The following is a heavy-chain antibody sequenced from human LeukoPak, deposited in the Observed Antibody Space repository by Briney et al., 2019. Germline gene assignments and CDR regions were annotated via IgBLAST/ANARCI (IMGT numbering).Heavy chain of an antibody. CDR1: GGSISSYY. Sequence: SETLSLTCIVSGGSISSYYWSWIRQPPGKGLEWIGYIYYSGSTNYNPSLKSRVTISVDTSKNQFSLKLSSVTAADTAVYYCARGGRWLQLSRAFDIWGQGTMVTVSS. V-gene: IGHV4-59*01. CDR2: IYYSGST. J-gene: IGHJ3*02. D-gene: IGHD5-24*01. CDR3: ARGGRWLQLSRAFDI.